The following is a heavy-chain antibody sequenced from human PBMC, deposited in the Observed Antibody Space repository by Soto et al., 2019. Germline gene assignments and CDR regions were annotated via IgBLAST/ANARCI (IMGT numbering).Heavy chain of an antibody. J-gene: IGHJ6*02. V-gene: IGHV1-2*04. CDR3: AREGVIVTTDYYYGMDV. CDR1: GYTFTGYY. D-gene: IGHD4-4*01. Sequence: ASVKVSCKASGYTFTGYYMHWVRQAPGQGLEWMGWINPNSGGTNYAQKFQGWVTMTRDTSISTAYMELSRLRSDDTGVYYCAREGVIVTTDYYYGMDVWGQGTTVTVSS. CDR2: INPNSGGT.